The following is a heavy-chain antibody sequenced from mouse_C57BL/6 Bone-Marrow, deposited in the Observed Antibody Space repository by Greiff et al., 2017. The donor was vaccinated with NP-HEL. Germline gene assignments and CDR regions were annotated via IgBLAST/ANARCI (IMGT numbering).Heavy chain of an antibody. Sequence: QVQLQQPGAELVRPGSSVKLSCKASGYTFTSYWMAWVKQRPGQGLEWIGNIYPSDSETPYNQKFKDKATLTVDKSSSTAYMQLSSLTSEDSAVYYCARGGTGYFDVWGTGTTVTVSS. CDR3: ARGGTGYFDV. D-gene: IGHD3-3*01. CDR2: IYPSDSET. CDR1: GYTFTSYW. J-gene: IGHJ1*03. V-gene: IGHV1-61*01.